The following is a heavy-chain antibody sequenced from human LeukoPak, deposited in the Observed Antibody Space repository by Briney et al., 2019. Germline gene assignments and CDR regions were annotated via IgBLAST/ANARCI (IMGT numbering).Heavy chain of an antibody. CDR1: GYFISSGYY. D-gene: IGHD5-18*01. CDR2: IYHSGST. V-gene: IGHV4-38-2*02. Sequence: SETLSLTCTVSGYFISSGYYWGWIRQPPGKGLEWIGSIYHSGSTYYNPSLKSRVTISVDTSKNQFSLKLSSVTAADTAVYYCASGYSYGYPALDYWGQGTLVTVSS. CDR3: ASGYSYGYPALDY. J-gene: IGHJ4*02.